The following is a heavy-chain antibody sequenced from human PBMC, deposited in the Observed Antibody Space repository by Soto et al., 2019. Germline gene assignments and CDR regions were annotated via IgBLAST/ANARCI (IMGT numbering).Heavy chain of an antibody. J-gene: IGHJ6*02. V-gene: IGHV4-4*02. Sequence: ASETLSLTCAVSGGSISSSNWWSWVRQPPGKGLEWIGEIYHSGSTNYNPSLKSRVTISVDKSKNQFSLKLSSVTAAETAVYYCARVNVLRFLARTSYYYGMDVWSQGTTVTVSS. CDR1: GGSISSSNW. D-gene: IGHD3-3*01. CDR3: ARVNVLRFLARTSYYYGMDV. CDR2: IYHSGST.